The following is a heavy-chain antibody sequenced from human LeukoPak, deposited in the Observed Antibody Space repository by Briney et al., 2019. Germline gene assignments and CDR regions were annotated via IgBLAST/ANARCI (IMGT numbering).Heavy chain of an antibody. V-gene: IGHV3-7*03. CDR2: IKLDGSEK. CDR3: AGDQYDTWSRRGNFDS. CDR1: GFTFSSYA. D-gene: IGHD3-3*01. Sequence: PGGSLRLSCAASGFTFSSYAMSWVRQAPGKGLEWVANIKLDGSEKNYVDSVKGRFTISRDNTKNSLYLQMNSLRVEDTAVFYCAGDQYDTWSRRGNFDSWGQGTLVIVSS. J-gene: IGHJ4*02.